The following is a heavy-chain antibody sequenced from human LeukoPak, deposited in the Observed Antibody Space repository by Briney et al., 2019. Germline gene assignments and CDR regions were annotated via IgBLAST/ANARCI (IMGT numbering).Heavy chain of an antibody. Sequence: ASVKVSCKASGYTFINYGISWVRQAPGQRLEWMGWISVYKGDTNYAQKFQGRVTMTTDKSTSTAYMELRSLRSDDTAVYFCARDRSNSDVWGQGTTVTVSS. CDR2: ISVYKGDT. CDR1: GYTFINYG. V-gene: IGHV1-18*01. J-gene: IGHJ6*02. CDR3: ARDRSNSDV. D-gene: IGHD2-15*01.